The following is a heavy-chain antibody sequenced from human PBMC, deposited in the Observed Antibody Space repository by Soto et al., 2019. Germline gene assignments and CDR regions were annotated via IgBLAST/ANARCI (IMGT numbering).Heavy chain of an antibody. Sequence: SETLSLTCTVSGGSISSYYWSWIRQPPGKALEWIGYIYYSGSTNYNPSLKSRVTISVDTSKNQFSLKLRSVTAADTAVYYCARTLTPGFWFDPWGQGTLVTVSS. V-gene: IGHV4-59*01. CDR3: ARTLTPGFWFDP. CDR2: IYYSGST. D-gene: IGHD3-10*01. CDR1: GGSISSYY. J-gene: IGHJ5*02.